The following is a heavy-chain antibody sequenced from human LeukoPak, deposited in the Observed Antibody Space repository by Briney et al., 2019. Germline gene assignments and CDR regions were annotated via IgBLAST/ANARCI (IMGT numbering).Heavy chain of an antibody. Sequence: PGGTLRLSCAASGFTFSSHGMNWVRQAPGKGLEWVSGSSSIGGRTYYADSVKGRFTVTRDNSRNTLYLQMNSLRVEDTGVYYCAKDDAWGRFYHWGQGTLVTVSS. D-gene: IGHD3-16*01. CDR2: SSSIGGRT. V-gene: IGHV3-23*01. CDR1: GFTFSSHG. CDR3: AKDDAWGRFYH. J-gene: IGHJ1*01.